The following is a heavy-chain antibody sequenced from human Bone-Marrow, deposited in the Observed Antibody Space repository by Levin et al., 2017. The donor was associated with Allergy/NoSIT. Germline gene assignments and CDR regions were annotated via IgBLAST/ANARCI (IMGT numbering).Heavy chain of an antibody. J-gene: IGHJ3*02. CDR2: IIPIFGTA. Sequence: ASVKVSCKASGGTFSSYAISWVRQAPGQGLEWMGGIIPIFGTANYAQKFQGRVTITADESTSTAYMELSSLRSEDTAVYYCARVLALGFPDAFDIWGQGTMVTVSS. CDR3: ARVLALGFPDAFDI. CDR1: GGTFSSYA. V-gene: IGHV1-69*13. D-gene: IGHD3-16*01.